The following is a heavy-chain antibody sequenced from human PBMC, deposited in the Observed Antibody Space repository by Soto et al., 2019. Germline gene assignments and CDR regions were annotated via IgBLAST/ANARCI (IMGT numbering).Heavy chain of an antibody. CDR1: GFTFSSYD. D-gene: IGHD6-13*01. CDR2: IGTAGDT. CDR3: ARAQPYSSSWFRGNDAFDI. V-gene: IGHV3-13*01. J-gene: IGHJ3*02. Sequence: GGSLRLSCAASGFTFSSYDMHWVRQATGKGLEWVSAIGTAGDTYYPGSVKGRFTNSRENAKNSLYLQMNSLRAEDTAVYYCARAQPYSSSWFRGNDAFDIWGQGTMVTVSS.